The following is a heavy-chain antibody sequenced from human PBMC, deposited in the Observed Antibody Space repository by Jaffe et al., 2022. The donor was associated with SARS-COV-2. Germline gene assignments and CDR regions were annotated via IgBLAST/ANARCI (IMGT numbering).Heavy chain of an antibody. J-gene: IGHJ4*02. V-gene: IGHV3-30*04. CDR3: ARDRPTKTAVSGYLDY. D-gene: IGHD5-12*01. Sequence: QVQLVESGGGVVQPGRSLRLSCAASGFTFSNYALHWVRQAPGKGLEWVTIISYDGSYKYYSDSVKGRFTISRDDSKNTLYLQMNSLRAEDTAVYYCARDRPTKTAVSGYLDYWGQGTLVTVSS. CDR2: ISYDGSYK. CDR1: GFTFSNYA.